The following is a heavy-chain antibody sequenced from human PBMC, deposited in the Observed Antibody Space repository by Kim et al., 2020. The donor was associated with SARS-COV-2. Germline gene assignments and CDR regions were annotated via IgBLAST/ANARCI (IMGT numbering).Heavy chain of an antibody. D-gene: IGHD2-21*01. Sequence: SETLSLTCTVSGGSISSGGYYWSWIRQHPGKGLEWIGYIYYSGSTYYNPSLKSRVTISVDTSKNQFSLKLSSVTAADTAVYYCARVLVRAFDPWGQGTLVTVSS. CDR3: ARVLVRAFDP. V-gene: IGHV4-31*03. CDR2: IYYSGST. J-gene: IGHJ5*02. CDR1: GGSISSGGYY.